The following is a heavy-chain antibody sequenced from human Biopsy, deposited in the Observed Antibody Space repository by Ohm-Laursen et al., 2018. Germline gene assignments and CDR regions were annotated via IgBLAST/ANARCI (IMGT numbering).Heavy chain of an antibody. CDR1: GKTFSDYQ. J-gene: IGHJ4*02. V-gene: IGHV4-34*08. CDR3: GNEVHGRDY. D-gene: IGHD2-15*01. Sequence: TLSLTCAVFGKTFSDYQRSWIRQPPGKGLEWIGQINQAGTTNYNPSLKSRVSISADASKYEFSLRLTSVTAADTAVYLCGNEVHGRDYWGLGAQVTVSS. CDR2: INQAGTT.